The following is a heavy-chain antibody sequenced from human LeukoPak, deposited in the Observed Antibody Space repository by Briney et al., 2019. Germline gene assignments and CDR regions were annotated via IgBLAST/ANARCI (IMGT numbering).Heavy chain of an antibody. D-gene: IGHD2-21*01. CDR3: ARDGLFPAFDAFDI. V-gene: IGHV3-7*01. CDR2: IKQDGSEK. Sequence: TGGSLRLSCTVSGFTLGDYAMSWVRQAPGKGLEWVANIKQDGSEKYYVDSVKGRFTISRDNAKNSLYLQMNSLRAEDTAVYYCARDGLFPAFDAFDIWGQGTMVTVSS. J-gene: IGHJ3*02. CDR1: GFTLGDYA.